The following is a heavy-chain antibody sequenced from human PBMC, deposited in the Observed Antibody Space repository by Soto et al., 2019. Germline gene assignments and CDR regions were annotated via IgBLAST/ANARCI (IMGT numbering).Heavy chain of an antibody. CDR2: INAGNGNT. CDR3: ARDWDFWSGYVWFDP. V-gene: IGHV1-3*01. Sequence: ASVKVSCKASGYTFTSYAMHWVRQAPGQRLEWMGWINAGNGNTKYSQKFQGRVTITRDTSASTAYMELSSLRSEDTAVYYCARDWDFWSGYVWFDPWGQGTLVTVSS. J-gene: IGHJ5*02. D-gene: IGHD3-3*01. CDR1: GYTFTSYA.